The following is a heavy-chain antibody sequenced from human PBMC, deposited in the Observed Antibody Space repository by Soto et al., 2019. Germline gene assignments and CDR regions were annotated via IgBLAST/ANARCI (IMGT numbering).Heavy chain of an antibody. CDR1: GGTFSSYT. CDR3: ATGGGRFGELSGGIDY. CDR2: IIPILGIA. V-gene: IGHV1-69*02. D-gene: IGHD3-10*01. J-gene: IGHJ4*02. Sequence: QVQLVQSGAEVKKPGSSVKVSCKASGGTFSSYTISWVRQAPGQGLEWMGRIIPILGIANYAQKFQGRVRITGEKSTRTAYMELRGLGSEDTAVYYWATGGGRFGELSGGIDYWGQGTLVTVSS.